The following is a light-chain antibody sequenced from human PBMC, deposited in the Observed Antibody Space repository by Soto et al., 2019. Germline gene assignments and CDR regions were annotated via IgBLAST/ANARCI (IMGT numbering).Light chain of an antibody. CDR1: SSDVGSYNR. CDR3: SSYTTSSTYV. CDR2: DVS. V-gene: IGLV2-18*02. Sequence: QSALTQPPSVSGSPGQSVTISRTGTSSDVGSYNRVSWYQQPPGTAPKLMIYDVSNRPSGVPDRFSGSKSGNAASLTITGHQAEDEADYYCSSYTTSSTYVFGTGTKLTVL. J-gene: IGLJ1*01.